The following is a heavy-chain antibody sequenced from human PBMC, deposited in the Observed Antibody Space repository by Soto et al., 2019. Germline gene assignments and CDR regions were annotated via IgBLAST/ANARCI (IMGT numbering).Heavy chain of an antibody. Sequence: VKVTCKASGVRFRSCVRSSVQQAPRQGVDWMGRIITMFGTANYEQRFQGRLTINADERTKTAYMEQSTLRSEDSAVYYCATSSRQDYRGNTCCKNWFASWRNGSRDTV. CDR2: IITMFGTA. V-gene: IGHV1-69*13. CDR1: GVRFRSCV. D-gene: IGHD3-16*02. J-gene: IGHJ5*01. CDR3: ATSSRQDYRGNTCCKNWFAS.